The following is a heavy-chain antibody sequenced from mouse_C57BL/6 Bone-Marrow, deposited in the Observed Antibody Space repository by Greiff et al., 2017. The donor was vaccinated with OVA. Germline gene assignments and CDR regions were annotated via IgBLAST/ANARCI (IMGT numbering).Heavy chain of an antibody. CDR1: GYTFTSYW. Sequence: QVQLQQPGAELVKPGASVKMSCKASGYTFTSYWITWVKQRPGQGLEWIGDIYPGSGSTNYNEKFKSKATLTVDTSSSTAYMQLSSLTSEDSAVYYCASEGGYDGYFRLAYWGQVTLVTVSA. CDR2: IYPGSGST. J-gene: IGHJ3*01. CDR3: ASEGGYDGYFRLAY. V-gene: IGHV1-55*01. D-gene: IGHD2-3*01.